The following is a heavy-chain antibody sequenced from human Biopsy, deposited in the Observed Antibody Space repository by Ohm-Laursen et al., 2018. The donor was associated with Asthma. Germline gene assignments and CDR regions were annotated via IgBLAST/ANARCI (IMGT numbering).Heavy chain of an antibody. J-gene: IGHJ6*02. CDR3: ARAVDYSHYYGIDV. CDR2: ISVYNGNT. CDR1: GYTFNSAG. Sequence: SVTASCQTSGYTFNSAGITWVRQAPGQGLEWMGWISVYNGNTKVAQKLQDRVTMITDTSTSTAYMELGSLRSDDTAVYFCARAVDYSHYYGIDVWGQGTTVTVS. V-gene: IGHV1-18*01. D-gene: IGHD3-10*01.